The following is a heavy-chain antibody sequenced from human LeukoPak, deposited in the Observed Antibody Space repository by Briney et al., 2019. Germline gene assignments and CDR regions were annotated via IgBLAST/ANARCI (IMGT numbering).Heavy chain of an antibody. J-gene: IGHJ5*02. CDR1: GFTFSSYS. V-gene: IGHV4-4*07. CDR3: ARSGKGGLWFGELRFDP. D-gene: IGHD3-10*01. Sequence: GSLRLSCAASGFTFSSYSMNWVRQAPGKGLEWIGRIYTSGSTNYNPSLKSRVTMSVDTSKNQFSLKLSSVTAADTAVYYCARSGKGGLWFGELRFDPWGQGTLVTVSS. CDR2: IYTSGST.